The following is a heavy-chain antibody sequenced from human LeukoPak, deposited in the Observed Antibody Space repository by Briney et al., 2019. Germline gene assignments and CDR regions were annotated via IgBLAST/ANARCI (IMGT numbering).Heavy chain of an antibody. CDR2: IKQDGSEK. J-gene: IGHJ4*02. CDR3: ARDRMYYFDY. Sequence: GGSLRLSCAASRFTFSSYWMSWVRQAPGKGLEWVANIKQDGSEKYYVDSVKGRFTISRDNAKNSLYLQMNSLRAEDTAVYYCARDRMYYFDYWGQGTLVTVSS. D-gene: IGHD2-15*01. V-gene: IGHV3-7*01. CDR1: RFTFSSYW.